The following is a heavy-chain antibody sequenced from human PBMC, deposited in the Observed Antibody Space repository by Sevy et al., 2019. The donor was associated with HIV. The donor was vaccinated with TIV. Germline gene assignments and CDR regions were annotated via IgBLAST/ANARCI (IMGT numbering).Heavy chain of an antibody. CDR1: GGSISSSRHY. V-gene: IGHV4-39*01. D-gene: IGHD3-16*01. CDR3: ARHPLGNWFDL. CDR2: RFYSGGA. J-gene: IGHJ5*02. Sequence: SETLSLTCNVSGGSISSSRHYWGWIRQSPGKSLEWIGSRFYSGGAYYNPSLQSRVTMSVDTSKNQFSLNVNSVTAADTAVYYCARHPLGNWFDLWCQGILVTVSS.